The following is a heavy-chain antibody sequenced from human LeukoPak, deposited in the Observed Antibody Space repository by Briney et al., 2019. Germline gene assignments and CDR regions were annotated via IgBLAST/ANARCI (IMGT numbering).Heavy chain of an antibody. CDR3: ARDLRLYGSGSYLDY. V-gene: IGHV1-2*04. Sequence: ASVKVSCKASGYTFTGYYMHWVRQAPGQGLEWMGWINPNSGGTNYAQKFQGWVTMTRDTSISTAYMELSRLRSDDTAVYYCARDLRLYGSGSYLDYWGQGTLVTVSS. CDR1: GYTFTGYY. D-gene: IGHD3-10*01. J-gene: IGHJ4*02. CDR2: INPNSGGT.